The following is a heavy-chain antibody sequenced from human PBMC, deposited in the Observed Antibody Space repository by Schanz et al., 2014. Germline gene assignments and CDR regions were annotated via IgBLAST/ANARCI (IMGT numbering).Heavy chain of an antibody. V-gene: IGHV3-30*02. D-gene: IGHD2-21*01. CDR3: AKGQGAVINNWYFDL. CDR1: RLTFANED. CDR2: IRYDGSNK. Sequence: EQMVESGGGLVKPGGSLILSCAASRLTFANEDIHWVRQAPGKGLEWVAFIRYDGSNKYYADSVKGRFTISRDNSKNTLYLQINSLRAEDKAIYYCAKGQGAVINNWYFDLWGRGTLVTVSS. J-gene: IGHJ2*01.